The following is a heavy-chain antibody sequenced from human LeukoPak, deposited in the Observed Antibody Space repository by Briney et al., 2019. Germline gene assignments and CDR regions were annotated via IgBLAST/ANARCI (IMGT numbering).Heavy chain of an antibody. V-gene: IGHV4-39*01. J-gene: IGHJ4*02. CDR3: ARRSTKENGFDF. CDR2: IYYSGTT. D-gene: IGHD1-1*01. CDR1: GGSISSSSYY. Sequence: SETLSLTCTVSGGSISSSSYYWGWIRQPPGEGLEWIGTIYYSGTTYYHPSLGSRVPISLDTSKNQFSLKLTSVTAADTAVYYCARRSTKENGFDFWGQGTLVTVSS.